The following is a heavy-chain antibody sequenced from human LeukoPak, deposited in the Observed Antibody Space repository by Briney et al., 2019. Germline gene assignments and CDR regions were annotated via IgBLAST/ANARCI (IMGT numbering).Heavy chain of an antibody. CDR3: ARDNYGPDY. V-gene: IGHV3-33*08. D-gene: IGHD5-24*01. J-gene: IGHJ4*02. Sequence: GGSLRLSCAASGFTFSSYWMSWVRQAPGKGLEWVAVIWYDGSNKYYADSVKGRFTISRDNSKNTLYLQMNSLRAEDTAVYYCARDNYGPDYWGQGTLVTVPS. CDR1: GFTFSSYW. CDR2: IWYDGSNK.